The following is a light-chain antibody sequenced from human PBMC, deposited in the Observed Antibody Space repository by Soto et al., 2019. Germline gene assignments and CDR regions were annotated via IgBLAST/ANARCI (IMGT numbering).Light chain of an antibody. J-gene: IGLJ1*01. CDR1: SSNIGAGYD. CDR2: GNS. CDR3: QSYDSSLSAPYF. Sequence: QSVLTQPPPVSGAPGQRVTISCTGSSSNIGAGYDVHWYQQLPGTAPKLLIYGNSNRPSGVPDRFSGSKSGTSASLPITGLQAEDEADYYCQSYDSSLSAPYFFGTGTKVTVL. V-gene: IGLV1-40*01.